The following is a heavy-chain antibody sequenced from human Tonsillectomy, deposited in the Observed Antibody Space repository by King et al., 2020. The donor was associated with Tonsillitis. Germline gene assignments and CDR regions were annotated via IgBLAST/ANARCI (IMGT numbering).Heavy chain of an antibody. V-gene: IGHV3-74*01. CDR1: GFSFSTYW. D-gene: IGHD1-26*01. J-gene: IGHJ6*02. CDR3: TSPIVGDPAGLDV. CDR2: IRSDGSGS. Sequence: VQLVESGGGLIQPGGSLRLSCEASGFSFSTYWMHWVRQAPGKGLVWVSRIRSDGSGSNYADFAKGRFTTSRDNAKNMLYLQMSSLRVEDTAVYYCTSPIVGDPAGLDVWGLGTTVTVSS.